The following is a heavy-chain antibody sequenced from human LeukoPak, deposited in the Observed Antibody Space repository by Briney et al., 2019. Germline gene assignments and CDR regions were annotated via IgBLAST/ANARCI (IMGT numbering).Heavy chain of an antibody. D-gene: IGHD3-10*01. V-gene: IGHV1-2*02. Sequence: ATVKVSCKASGYSFTAFYIHWVRQAPGQGLEWMGWIHPRSGDTNYAYKFKGRVTMTRDTSSSTAYMDLDSLRSDDTAVYYCARDGEFGTGSYYRGCFDYWGQGNLVTVSS. CDR2: IHPRSGDT. CDR3: ARDGEFGTGSYYRGCFDY. J-gene: IGHJ4*02. CDR1: GYSFTAFY.